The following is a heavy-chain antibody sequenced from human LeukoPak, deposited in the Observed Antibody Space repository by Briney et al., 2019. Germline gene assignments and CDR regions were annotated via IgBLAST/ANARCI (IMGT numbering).Heavy chain of an antibody. V-gene: IGHV3-7*02. D-gene: IGHD3-10*01. Sequence: GGSPRLSCEVSGFTFTNYWMRWVRQAPGKGLEWVANINQDGSEKNYVDSVEGRFAISRDNAKNSLYLQMNSLRAEDTAVYYCVYGSYIFWGQGTLVTVSS. CDR2: INQDGSEK. J-gene: IGHJ4*02. CDR3: VYGSYIF. CDR1: GFTFTNYW.